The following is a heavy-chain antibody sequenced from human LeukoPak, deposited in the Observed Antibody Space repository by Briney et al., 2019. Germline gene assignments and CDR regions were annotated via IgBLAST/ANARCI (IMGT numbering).Heavy chain of an antibody. D-gene: IGHD4-17*01. CDR2: IYTSGST. CDR1: GGSISIYY. Sequence: PSETLSLTCTVSGGSISIYYWSWIRQPAGKGLEWIGRIYTSGSTNHNPSLKSRVTMSVDTSKNQFSLKLSSVTAADTAVYYCARDESTVTTWYYYGMDVWGQGTTVTVSS. V-gene: IGHV4-4*07. CDR3: ARDESTVTTWYYYGMDV. J-gene: IGHJ6*02.